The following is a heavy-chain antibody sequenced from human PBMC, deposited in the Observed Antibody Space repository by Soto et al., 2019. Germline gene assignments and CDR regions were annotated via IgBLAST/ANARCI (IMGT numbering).Heavy chain of an antibody. D-gene: IGHD3-10*01. Sequence: PSETLSLTCTVSGGSISSGDYYWSWIRQPPGKGLEWIGYIYYSGSTYYNPSLKSRVTISVDTSKNQFSLKLSSVTAADTAVYYCARGITMVRGVISWVDPWGQGTLVTISS. V-gene: IGHV4-30-4*01. CDR2: IYYSGST. CDR3: ARGITMVRGVISWVDP. CDR1: GGSISSGDYY. J-gene: IGHJ5*02.